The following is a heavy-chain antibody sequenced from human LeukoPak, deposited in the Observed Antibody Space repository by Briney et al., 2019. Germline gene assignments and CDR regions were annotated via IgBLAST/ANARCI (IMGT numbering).Heavy chain of an antibody. CDR1: GFIFSDSY. D-gene: IGHD3-10*01. V-gene: IGHV3-11*01. J-gene: IGHJ4*02. Sequence: GGSLRLSCAASGFIFSDSYMSWVRQAPGKGLEWVSYISGSGDTIYYSDSVKGRFAVSRDNAKNSVYLQMNSLRAEDTAVYYCTRETYYYPWGNWGKGTLVTVS. CDR2: ISGSGDTI. CDR3: TRETYYYPWGN.